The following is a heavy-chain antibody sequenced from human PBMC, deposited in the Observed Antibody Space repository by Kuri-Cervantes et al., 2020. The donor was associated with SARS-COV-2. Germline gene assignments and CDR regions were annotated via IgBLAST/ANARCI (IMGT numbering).Heavy chain of an antibody. CDR3: ARDILSFLGTHYFDY. Sequence: GGSLRLSCAASGFTVSSNYMSWVRQAPGKGLEWVANIKQDGSEKYYVDSVKGRFTISRDNAKNSLYLQMNSLRAEDTAVYYCARDILSFLGTHYFDYWGQGTLVTVSS. J-gene: IGHJ4*02. V-gene: IGHV3-7*01. CDR2: IKQDGSEK. D-gene: IGHD3-16*02. CDR1: GFTVSSNY.